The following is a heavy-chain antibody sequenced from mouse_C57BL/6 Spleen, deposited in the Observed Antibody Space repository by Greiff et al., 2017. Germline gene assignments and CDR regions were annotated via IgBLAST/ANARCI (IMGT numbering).Heavy chain of an antibody. CDR2: IDTNSGGT. CDR1: GYTFTSYG. V-gene: IGHV1-72*01. D-gene: IGHD1-1*01. Sequence: QVQLQQPGAELVKPGASVKLSCKASGYTFTSYGMPWVKQRPGRGLEWIGRIDTNSGGTKYNEKFKGQGTLTGDKPTSTAYLQLSSVTSEDSAVDNCARAPWVVPDDWGQGTTLTVSS. CDR3: ARAPWVVPDD. J-gene: IGHJ2*01.